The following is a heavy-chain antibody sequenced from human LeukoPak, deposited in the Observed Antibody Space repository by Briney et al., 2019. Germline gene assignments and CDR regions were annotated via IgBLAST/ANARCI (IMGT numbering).Heavy chain of an antibody. CDR1: GFSFGSYS. J-gene: IGHJ4*02. CDR3: ATYRQVLLPFES. Sequence: GGSLRLSCAASGFSFGSYSMTWVRQAPGKGLEWVSSITSNSRYIYYADSVTGRFTISRDNAKNSLYLQMNSLRAEDTAIYYCATYRQVLLPFESWGQGALVTVSS. CDR2: ITSNSRYI. V-gene: IGHV3-21*04. D-gene: IGHD2-8*02.